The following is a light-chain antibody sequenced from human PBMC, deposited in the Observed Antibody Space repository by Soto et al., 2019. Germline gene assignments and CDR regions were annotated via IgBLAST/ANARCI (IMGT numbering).Light chain of an antibody. CDR3: QQLNGYPLT. Sequence: DIQLTQSPSFLSASVGDRVTSTCRASQGISSYLAWYQQKPGKAPNLLIYTAATLQSGVPSRFSGSGSGTDFTLTISSLQPEDFGTYYCQQLNGYPLTFGGGTKVEIK. CDR1: QGISSY. V-gene: IGKV1-9*01. J-gene: IGKJ4*01. CDR2: TAA.